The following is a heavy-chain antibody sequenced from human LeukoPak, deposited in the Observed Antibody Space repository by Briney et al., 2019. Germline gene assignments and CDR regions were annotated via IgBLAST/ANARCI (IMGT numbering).Heavy chain of an antibody. Sequence: PGGSLRLSCAASGFTFSSYAMHWVRQAPGKGLEWVAVISYDGSNKYYADSVKGRFTISRDNAKNSLYLQMNSLRAEDTAVYYCARDLYYDSSRTFDYWGQGTLVTVSS. CDR1: GFTFSSYA. D-gene: IGHD3-22*01. J-gene: IGHJ4*02. V-gene: IGHV3-30*04. CDR2: ISYDGSNK. CDR3: ARDLYYDSSRTFDY.